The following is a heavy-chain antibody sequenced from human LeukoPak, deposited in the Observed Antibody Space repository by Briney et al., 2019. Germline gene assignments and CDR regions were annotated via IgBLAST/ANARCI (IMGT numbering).Heavy chain of an antibody. CDR2: IYHSGTT. V-gene: IGHV4-30-2*01. Sequence: SQTLSLTCTVSGGSIYGGGYYWSWIRQPPGKGLEWIGYIYHSGTTYYNPSLKSRVAISIDRSKNQFSLKLSSVTAADTAVYYCARARDTTSGSNWFDPWGQGTLVTVSS. CDR1: GGSIYGGGYY. CDR3: ARARDTTSGSNWFDP. J-gene: IGHJ5*02. D-gene: IGHD1-26*01.